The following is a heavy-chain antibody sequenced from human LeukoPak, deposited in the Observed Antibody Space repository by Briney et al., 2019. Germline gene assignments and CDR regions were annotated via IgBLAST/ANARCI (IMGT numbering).Heavy chain of an antibody. J-gene: IGHJ5*02. D-gene: IGHD2-15*01. CDR3: ARGYCSGGSCLYNWFDP. CDR2: ISAYNGNT. V-gene: IGHV1-18*01. Sequence: GASVKVSCKASGYTFTSYGISWVRQAPGQGLEWMGWISAYNGNTNYAQKLQGRVTMTTDTSTSTAYMELRSLRSDDTDVYYCARGYCSGGSCLYNWFDPWGQGTLVTVSS. CDR1: GYTFTSYG.